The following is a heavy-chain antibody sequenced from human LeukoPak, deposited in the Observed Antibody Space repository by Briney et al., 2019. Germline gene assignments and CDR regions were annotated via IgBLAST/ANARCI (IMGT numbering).Heavy chain of an antibody. CDR2: IIPILGIA. Sequence: GASVKVSCKASGGTFSSYAISWVRQAPGQGLEWMGRIIPILGIANYAQKFQGRVTITADKSTSTAYMELSSLRSEDTAVYYCARDCSSTSCYVGDSYYYGMDVWGQGTTVTVSS. CDR3: ARDCSSTSCYVGDSYYYGMDV. CDR1: GGTFSSYA. D-gene: IGHD2-2*01. J-gene: IGHJ6*02. V-gene: IGHV1-69*04.